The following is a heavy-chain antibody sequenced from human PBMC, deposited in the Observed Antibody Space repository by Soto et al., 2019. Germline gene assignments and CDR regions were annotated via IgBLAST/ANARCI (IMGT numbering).Heavy chain of an antibody. CDR1: GGSVNSGCYS. Sequence: QVQLQESGSRLVRPSQTLSLTCSVSGGSVNSGCYSWSWIRQPPGKVLEWIGFISPSGSPSDNPSLKSRVTISVDRSNNQISLELSSVTAADTAVYYCARGVLAWGPGTLVTVAS. J-gene: IGHJ5*02. D-gene: IGHD2-8*01. CDR2: ISPSGSP. V-gene: IGHV4-30-2*01. CDR3: ARGVLA.